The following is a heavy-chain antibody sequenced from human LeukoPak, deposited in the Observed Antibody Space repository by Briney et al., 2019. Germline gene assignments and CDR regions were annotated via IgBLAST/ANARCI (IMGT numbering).Heavy chain of an antibody. V-gene: IGHV3-23*01. CDR1: GFTFSSYA. CDR2: ISVSGGST. Sequence: PGESLRLSCAASGFTFSSYAMSWVRQAPGKGLEWVSGISVSGGSTAYADSVKGRFTISRDNPRNTLHMQMNSPRAEDTALYYCAIMHPYYDGNGYWVQWGQGTLVTVSS. J-gene: IGHJ4*02. D-gene: IGHD3-22*01. CDR3: AIMHPYYDGNGYWVQ.